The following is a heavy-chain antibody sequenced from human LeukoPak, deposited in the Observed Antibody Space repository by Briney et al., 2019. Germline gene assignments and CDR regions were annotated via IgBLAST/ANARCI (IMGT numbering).Heavy chain of an antibody. CDR2: ITYDGSNK. V-gene: IGHV3-30*04. D-gene: IGHD6-25*01. Sequence: GGSLRLSCAASGFTFSSYAMHWVRQAPGKGLEWVAVITYDGSNKYYADSVKGRFTISRDNSKNTLYLQMNSLRAEDTAVYYCASEDGYSRAFDPWGQGTLVTVSS. J-gene: IGHJ5*02. CDR3: ASEDGYSRAFDP. CDR1: GFTFSSYA.